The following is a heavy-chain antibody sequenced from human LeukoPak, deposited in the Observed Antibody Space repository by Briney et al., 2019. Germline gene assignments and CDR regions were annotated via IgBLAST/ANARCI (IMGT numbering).Heavy chain of an antibody. D-gene: IGHD3-22*01. CDR3: ARHMPPHNYYDSSGPIDY. CDR1: GYSFTSYW. J-gene: IGHJ4*02. CDR2: IYPGDSDT. V-gene: IGHV5-51*01. Sequence: GESLKTSCKGSGYSFTSYWIGWVRQMPGKGLEWMGIIYPGDSDTRYSPSFQGQVTISADKSISTAYLQWSSLKASDTAMYYCARHMPPHNYYDSSGPIDYWGQGTLVTVSS.